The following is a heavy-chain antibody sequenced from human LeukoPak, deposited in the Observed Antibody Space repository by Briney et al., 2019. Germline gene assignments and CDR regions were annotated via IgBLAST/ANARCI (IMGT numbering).Heavy chain of an antibody. V-gene: IGHV3-23*01. CDR3: VRDGSSWGNFDY. CDR1: GFTFSSYA. D-gene: IGHD7-27*01. J-gene: IGHJ4*02. CDR2: ISGSGGST. Sequence: GGSLRLSCAASGFTFSSYAMSWVRQAPGKGLEWVSAISGSGGSTYYADSVKGRFTISRDNSKSTLYLQMNSLRTEDTAVYYCVRDGSSWGNFDYWGQGTLVSVSS.